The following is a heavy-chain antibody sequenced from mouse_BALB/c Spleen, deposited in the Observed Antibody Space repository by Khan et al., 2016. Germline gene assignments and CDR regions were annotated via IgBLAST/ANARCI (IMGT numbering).Heavy chain of an antibody. Sequence: EVQLQESGPGLMKPSQSLSLTCTVTGYSITSDYAWNWIRQFPGNKLEWMGYINYSGSTSYNPSLKSRISITRDTSKNQFFLQLNSVTTEDTATYYCARDYYGSSYFDYWGQGTTLTVSS. CDR1: GYSITSDYA. V-gene: IGHV3-2*02. D-gene: IGHD1-1*01. CDR3: ARDYYGSSYFDY. J-gene: IGHJ2*01. CDR2: INYSGST.